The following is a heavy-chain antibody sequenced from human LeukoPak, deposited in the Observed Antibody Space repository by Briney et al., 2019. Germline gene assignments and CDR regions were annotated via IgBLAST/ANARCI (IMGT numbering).Heavy chain of an antibody. Sequence: PSETLSLTCTVSGGSISSYYWSWIRQPPGKGLEWIGYIYYSGSTNYNPSLKSRVTISVDTSKNQFSLKLSSVTAADTAVYYCARDASDLKGYNWFNPWGQGTLVTVSS. CDR2: IYYSGST. V-gene: IGHV4-59*13. J-gene: IGHJ5*02. CDR3: ARDASDLKGYNWFNP. CDR1: GGSISSYY.